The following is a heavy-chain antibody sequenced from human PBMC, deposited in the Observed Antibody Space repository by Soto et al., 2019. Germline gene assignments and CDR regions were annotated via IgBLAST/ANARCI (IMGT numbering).Heavy chain of an antibody. CDR1: GGSFSGHY. Sequence: SETLSLTCAVYGGSFSGHYWSLIRQPPGKGLEWIGEINHTGRTNSNPSLKSRVTISVDTSKNQFSLKLNSVTAADTAVYYCARGISMIVEVQRDAPDKYYLDSWGQGTQVTVS. CDR3: ARGISMIVEVQRDAPDKYYLDS. D-gene: IGHD3-22*01. J-gene: IGHJ4*02. V-gene: IGHV4-34*01. CDR2: INHTGRT.